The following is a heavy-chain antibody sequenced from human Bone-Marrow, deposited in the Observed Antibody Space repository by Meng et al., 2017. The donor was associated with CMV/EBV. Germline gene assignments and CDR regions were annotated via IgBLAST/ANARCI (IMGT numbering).Heavy chain of an antibody. D-gene: IGHD2-2*02. J-gene: IGHJ5*02. Sequence: SVKVSCKASGGTFSSYTISWVRQAPGQGLEWMGRIIPILGIANYAQKFQGRVTITADKSTSTAYMELSSLRSEDTAVYYCASFCSSTSCYTRWFDPWGHGTLVTVSS. CDR1: GGTFSSYT. CDR3: ASFCSSTSCYTRWFDP. CDR2: IIPILGIA. V-gene: IGHV1-69*02.